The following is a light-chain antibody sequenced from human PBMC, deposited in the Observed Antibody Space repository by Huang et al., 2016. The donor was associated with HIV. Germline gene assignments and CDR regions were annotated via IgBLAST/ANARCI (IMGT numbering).Light chain of an antibody. V-gene: IGKV1-5*03. CDR3: QQYNSHSRT. CDR2: KAA. CDR1: QSISTW. Sequence: DIQMTQSPSTLSASVGDRVTITCRASQSISTWLAWYQQKPGKAPNLLVYKAATLESGVPSRVSGSGSWTEFTLTISSLQPDDFATYYCQQYNSHSRTFGQGTKVEIK. J-gene: IGKJ1*01.